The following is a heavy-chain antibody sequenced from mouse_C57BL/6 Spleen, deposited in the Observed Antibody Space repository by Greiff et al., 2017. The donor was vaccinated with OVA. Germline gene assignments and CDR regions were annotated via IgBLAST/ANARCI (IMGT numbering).Heavy chain of an antibody. Sequence: VQLQQSGPELVKPGASVKLSCKASGYTFTSYDINWVKQRPGQGLEWIGWIYPRDGSTKYNEKFKGKATLTVDTSSSTAYMELHSLTSEDSAVYFCARDGSYYYGSSPYAMDYWGQGTSVTVSS. D-gene: IGHD1-1*01. V-gene: IGHV1-85*01. CDR3: ARDGSYYYGSSPYAMDY. CDR1: GYTFTSYD. J-gene: IGHJ4*01. CDR2: IYPRDGST.